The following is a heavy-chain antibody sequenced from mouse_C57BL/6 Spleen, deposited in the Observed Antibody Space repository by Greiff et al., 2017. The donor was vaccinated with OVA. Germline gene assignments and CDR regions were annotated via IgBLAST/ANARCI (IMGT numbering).Heavy chain of an antibody. V-gene: IGHV1-39*01. CDR2: INPNYGTT. CDR1: GYSFTDYN. Sequence: EVQRVESGPELVKPGASVKISCKASGYSFTDYNMNWVKQSNGKSLEWIGVINPNYGTTSYNQKFKGKATLTVDQSSSTAYMQLNSLTSEDSAVYYCARIGFITTVVAPYYFDYWGQGTTLTVSS. CDR3: ARIGFITTVVAPYYFDY. J-gene: IGHJ2*01. D-gene: IGHD1-1*01.